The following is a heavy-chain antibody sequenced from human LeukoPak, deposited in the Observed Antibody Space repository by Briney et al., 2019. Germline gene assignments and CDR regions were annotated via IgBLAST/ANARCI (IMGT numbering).Heavy chain of an antibody. CDR2: ISAYNGNT. D-gene: IGHD3-10*01. Sequence: ASVKVSCKASGYTFTSYGISWVRQAPGQGLEWMGWISAYNGNTNYAQKLQGRVTMTTDTSTSTAYTELRSLRSDDTAVYYCASGLLWFGELLYHLDYWGQGTLVTVSS. CDR3: ASGLLWFGELLYHLDY. CDR1: GYTFTSYG. V-gene: IGHV1-18*04. J-gene: IGHJ4*02.